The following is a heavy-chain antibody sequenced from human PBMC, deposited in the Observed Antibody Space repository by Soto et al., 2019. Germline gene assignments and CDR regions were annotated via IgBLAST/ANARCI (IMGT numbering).Heavy chain of an antibody. CDR3: ARDRTEYGRGPTLYYFDY. Sequence: QVQLLQSGAEVKKPGSSVKVSCKISGGTFRNHAIGWVRQAPGQRHEWMGGFVTMFGTANYAQQFQGRLTITADMSTTTVYMELSGLTSEDTAVYYCARDRTEYGRGPTLYYFDYWGQGTLVTVSS. J-gene: IGHJ4*02. V-gene: IGHV1-69*06. CDR2: FVTMFGTA. D-gene: IGHD4-17*01. CDR1: GGTFRNHA.